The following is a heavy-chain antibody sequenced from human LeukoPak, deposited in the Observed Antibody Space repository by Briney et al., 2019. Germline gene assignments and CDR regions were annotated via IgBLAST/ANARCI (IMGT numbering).Heavy chain of an antibody. V-gene: IGHV4-34*01. CDR1: GGSFGGYY. Sequence: KASETLSLTCAVYGGSFGGYYWSWIRQPPGKGLEWIGEINHSGSTNYNPSLKSRVTISVDTSKNQFSLKLSSVTAADTAVYYCARGPQSYPLDYWGQGTLVTVSS. J-gene: IGHJ4*02. CDR3: ARGPQSYPLDY. CDR2: INHSGST.